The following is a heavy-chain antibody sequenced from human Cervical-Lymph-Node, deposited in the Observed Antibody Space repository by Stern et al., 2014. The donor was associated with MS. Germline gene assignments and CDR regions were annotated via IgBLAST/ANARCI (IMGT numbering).Heavy chain of an antibody. CDR1: GFSLSTSGLG. J-gene: IGHJ4*02. Sequence: QVTLKESGPVLVKPTQTLTLTCTFSGFSLSTSGLGVGWIRQPPGEALEWLAYIYWDDQKRYSPSLKSRLTITKDTSKNQVVLTLTNVDPVDTATYYCAHRTAGPFDYWGQGTLVTVSS. CDR2: IYWDDQK. V-gene: IGHV2-5*02. CDR3: AHRTAGPFDY.